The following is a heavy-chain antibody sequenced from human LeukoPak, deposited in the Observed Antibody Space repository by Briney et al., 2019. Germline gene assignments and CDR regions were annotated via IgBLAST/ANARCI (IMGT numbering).Heavy chain of an antibody. Sequence: PGCSLRLSCVASGFSFSNSWMHWVRQAPGKGLVWVSRINSDRSTTYYADSVKARFTISRDNAKNTLFLQMNSLRPEDTALYCGASDPYLANFWTGYPHYWGQGTLVTVSS. CDR1: GFSFSNSW. D-gene: IGHD3/OR15-3a*01. CDR2: INSDRSTT. V-gene: IGHV3-74*01. J-gene: IGHJ4*02. CDR3: ASDPYLANFWTGYPHY.